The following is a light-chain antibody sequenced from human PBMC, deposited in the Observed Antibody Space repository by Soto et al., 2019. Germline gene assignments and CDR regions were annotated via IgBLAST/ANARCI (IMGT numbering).Light chain of an antibody. CDR2: DAT. J-gene: IGKJ1*01. Sequence: ESVLTQSPATLSLSPGERATLSCRASERVSRCLAWYQQKPGQAPRLLIYDATNRATGIPARFSGSGSGTDFTLTISSLEPEDSALYFCQQCSNWPPTFGQGNKVGIK. CDR3: QQCSNWPPT. CDR1: ERVSRC. V-gene: IGKV3-11*01.